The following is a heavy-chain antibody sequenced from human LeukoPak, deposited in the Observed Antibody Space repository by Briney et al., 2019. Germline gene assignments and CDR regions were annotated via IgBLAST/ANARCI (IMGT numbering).Heavy chain of an antibody. CDR3: ARGGGLCSSTSCYLDY. Sequence: PSETLSLTCTVSGGSISSYYWSWVRQPAGKGLEWIGRIYTSGSTNYNPSLKSRVTMSVDTSKNQFSLKLSSVTAADTAVYYCARGGGLCSSTSCYLDYWGPGTLVTVSS. J-gene: IGHJ4*02. CDR1: GGSISSYY. D-gene: IGHD2-2*01. CDR2: IYTSGST. V-gene: IGHV4-4*07.